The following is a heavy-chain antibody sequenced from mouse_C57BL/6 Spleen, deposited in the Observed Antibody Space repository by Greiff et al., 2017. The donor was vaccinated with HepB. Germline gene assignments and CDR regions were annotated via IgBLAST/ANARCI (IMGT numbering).Heavy chain of an antibody. J-gene: IGHJ2*01. V-gene: IGHV5-9-1*02. CDR3: TRDRCYDGLDY. CDR2: ISSGGDYI. D-gene: IGHD2-3*01. CDR1: GFTFSSYA. Sequence: EVKLLESGEGLVKPGGSLKLSCAASGFTFSSYAMSWVRQTPEKRLEWVAYISSGGDYIYYADTVKGRFTISRDNARNTLYLQMSSLKSEDTAMYYCTRDRCYDGLDYWGQGTTLTVSS.